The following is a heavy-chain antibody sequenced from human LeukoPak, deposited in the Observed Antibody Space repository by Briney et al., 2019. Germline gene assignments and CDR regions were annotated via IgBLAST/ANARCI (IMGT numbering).Heavy chain of an antibody. V-gene: IGHV4-38-2*02. D-gene: IGHD3-22*01. Sequence: SETLSLTCTVSGYSISSGYYWGWIRQPPGKGLEWIGSIYHSGSTYYNPSLKSRVTISVDTSKNQFSLKPSSVTAADTAVYYCAREKRDYYDSSGYYLSWFDPWGQGTLVTVSS. CDR3: AREKRDYYDSSGYYLSWFDP. CDR2: IYHSGST. CDR1: GYSISSGYY. J-gene: IGHJ5*02.